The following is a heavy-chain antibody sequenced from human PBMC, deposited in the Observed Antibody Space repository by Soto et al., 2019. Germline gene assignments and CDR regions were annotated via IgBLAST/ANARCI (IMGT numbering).Heavy chain of an antibody. CDR1: GNSVSSNSAA. CDR2: TYYRSKWYY. V-gene: IGHV6-1*01. CDR3: ASGVAGTEFNY. D-gene: IGHD6-19*01. J-gene: IGHJ4*02. Sequence: PSQTLSLTCDLSGNSVSSNSAAWSWIRQSPSRGLEWLGRTYYRSKWYYDYAVSVKSRITINPDTSKNQFSLQLNSVTPEDTAVYYCASGVAGTEFNYWGQGTLVTVS.